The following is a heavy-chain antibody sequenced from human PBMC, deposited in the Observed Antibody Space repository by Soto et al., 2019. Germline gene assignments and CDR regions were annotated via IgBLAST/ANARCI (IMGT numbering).Heavy chain of an antibody. V-gene: IGHV3-23*01. D-gene: IGHD3-22*01. Sequence: PGGSLSLSCAASGFTFIRYVMSWVRQAPGKGLEWVSAISGSGGNTYYADSVKGRFTISRDNSKNTLFLQMNSPRAEDTALYFCAKEMGDYYDSSGSWFDPWGQGTLVTVSS. J-gene: IGHJ5*02. CDR1: GFTFIRYV. CDR2: ISGSGGNT. CDR3: AKEMGDYYDSSGSWFDP.